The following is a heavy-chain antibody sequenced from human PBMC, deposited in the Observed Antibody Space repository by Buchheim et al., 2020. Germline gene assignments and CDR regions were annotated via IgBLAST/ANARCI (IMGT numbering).Heavy chain of an antibody. D-gene: IGHD3-9*01. J-gene: IGHJ6*02. CDR2: VYTTGSP. Sequence: QVQLQESGPGLVKPSQTLSLTCTVSGDSISSTSHSWNWIRQPAGKGLEWIGRVYTTGSPNYNPSLKSRVGISLETSQNQCSLWLSSVTAADTAVYYCARGVTGPGAAYYYGMDVWGQGTT. CDR3: ARGVTGPGAAYYYGMDV. CDR1: GDSISSTSHS. V-gene: IGHV4-61*02.